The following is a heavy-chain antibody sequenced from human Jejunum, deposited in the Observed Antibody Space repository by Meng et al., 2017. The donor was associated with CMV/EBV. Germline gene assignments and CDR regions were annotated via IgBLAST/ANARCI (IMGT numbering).Heavy chain of an antibody. J-gene: IGHJ4*02. V-gene: IGHV4-38-2*02. CDR2: FYQGERP. CDR1: GYSSSSGYY. CDR3: ARRSSFFNY. Sequence: CTVSGYSSSSGYYGGWVRQPPGKGLEGIGSFYQGERPTYNPSLESRVTISVDTSKNQFSLNLNSVTTADTAVYYCARRSSFFNYWGQGKLVTVSS. D-gene: IGHD3-10*01.